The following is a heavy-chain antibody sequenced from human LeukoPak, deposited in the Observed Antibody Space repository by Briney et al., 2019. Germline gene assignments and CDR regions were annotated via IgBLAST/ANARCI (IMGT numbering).Heavy chain of an antibody. CDR3: ARGRYGMDV. Sequence: PGRSLRLSCAASGFTFSSYGMHWVRQAPGKGLEWVANIKPDGSEKYYVDSVKGRFTISRDNTKNSVYLQMNSLRAEDTAVYYCARGRYGMDVWGQGTTVTVSS. CDR1: GFTFSSYG. V-gene: IGHV3-7*01. CDR2: IKPDGSEK. J-gene: IGHJ6*02.